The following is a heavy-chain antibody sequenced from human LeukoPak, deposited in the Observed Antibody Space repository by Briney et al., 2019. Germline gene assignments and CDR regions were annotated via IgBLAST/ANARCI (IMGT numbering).Heavy chain of an antibody. D-gene: IGHD6-19*01. J-gene: IGHJ3*02. CDR3: AKGRGARLSSGRYSSFLAFDI. V-gene: IGHV3-23*01. CDR1: GFTFSSYA. CDR2: ISGSGGST. Sequence: GGSLRLSCAASGFTFSSYAMSWVRQAPGKGLEWVSAISGSGGSTYYADSVKGRFTISRDNSKNTLYLQMNSLRAEDTAVYYCAKGRGARLSSGRYSSFLAFDIWGQGTMVTVSS.